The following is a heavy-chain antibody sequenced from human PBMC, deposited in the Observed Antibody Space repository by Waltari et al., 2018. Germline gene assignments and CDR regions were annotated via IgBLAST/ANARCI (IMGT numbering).Heavy chain of an antibody. D-gene: IGHD6-19*01. CDR1: GFSFSNYW. CDR2: INPDGSSI. J-gene: IGHJ4*02. V-gene: IGHV3-74*01. Sequence: EVQLVESGGGLVQPGGSLRLSCAASGFSFSNYWIHWVRQATVKGLEWVARINPDGSSISHADSVSGRFTITRDNAKNTLYLQMNSLRVDDTAVYYCTRATAVSFDYWGLGTLVTVSS. CDR3: TRATAVSFDY.